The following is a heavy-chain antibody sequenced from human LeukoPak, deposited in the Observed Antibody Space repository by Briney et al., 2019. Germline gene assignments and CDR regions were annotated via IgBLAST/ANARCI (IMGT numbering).Heavy chain of an antibody. CDR1: GESISGYY. D-gene: IGHD2-2*01. CDR3: ARGFVPAGMARYHYMDV. V-gene: IGHV4-4*07. J-gene: IGHJ6*03. Sequence: SETLSLTCTVSGESISGYYWTWIRQPAEKGLEWIGRIYTSDNTIYNPSLRSRVTMSVDTSKNQFSLKLRSVTAADTAVYCCARGFVPAGMARYHYMDVWGKGTTVTVSS. CDR2: IYTSDNT.